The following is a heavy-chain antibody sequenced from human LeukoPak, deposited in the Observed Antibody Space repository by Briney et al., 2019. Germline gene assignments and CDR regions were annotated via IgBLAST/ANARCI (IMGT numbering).Heavy chain of an antibody. CDR1: GFTFSSYG. V-gene: IGHV3-30*18. CDR3: AKDLRAVDTAMVDY. D-gene: IGHD5-18*01. CDR2: ISYDGSNK. J-gene: IGHJ4*02. Sequence: QPGRSLRLSCAASGFTFSSYGMHWVRQDPGKGLEWVAVISYDGSNKYYADSVKGRFTISRDNSKNTLYLQMNSLRAEDTAVYYCAKDLRAVDTAMVDYWGQGTLVTVSS.